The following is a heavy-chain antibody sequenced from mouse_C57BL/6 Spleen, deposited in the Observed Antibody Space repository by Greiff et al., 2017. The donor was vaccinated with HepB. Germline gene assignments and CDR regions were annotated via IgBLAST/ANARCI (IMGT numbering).Heavy chain of an antibody. J-gene: IGHJ3*01. Sequence: VQLQQPGAELVMPGASVKLSCKASGYTFTSYWMHWVKQRPGQGLEWIGEIDPSDSYTNYNQKFKGKSTLTVDKSSSTAYMQLSSLTSEDSAVYYCAREDITTVPCAYWGQGTLVTVSA. D-gene: IGHD1-1*01. CDR1: GYTFTSYW. CDR2: IDPSDSYT. CDR3: AREDITTVPCAY. V-gene: IGHV1-69*01.